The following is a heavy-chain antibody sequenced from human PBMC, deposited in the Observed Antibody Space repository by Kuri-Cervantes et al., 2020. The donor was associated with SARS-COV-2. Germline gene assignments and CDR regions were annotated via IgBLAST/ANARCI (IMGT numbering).Heavy chain of an antibody. CDR3: ARGEGVRGLRVMFRWRGAGPLDF. J-gene: IGHJ4*02. CDR1: GYTFSDYY. V-gene: IGHV1-2*04. CDR2: INPNTGGT. Sequence: ASVKVSCKASGYTFSDYYIHWVRQAPGQGLEWVGWINPNTGGTDYAQKFQGWVTMTRDTSLSTAYMELSRLRSDDTAFYYCARGEGVRGLRVMFRWRGAGPLDFWGQGSPVTVSS. D-gene: IGHD3-10*01.